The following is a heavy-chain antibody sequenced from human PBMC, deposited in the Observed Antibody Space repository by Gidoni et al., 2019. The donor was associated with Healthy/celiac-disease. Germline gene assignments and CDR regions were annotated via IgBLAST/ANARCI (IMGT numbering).Heavy chain of an antibody. CDR3: AKTGNSGYCSSTSCYTGAFDI. D-gene: IGHD2-2*02. CDR2: IRWNSGSI. J-gene: IGHJ3*02. CDR1: GFTFADYA. Sequence: EVQLVESGGGLVQPGRSPRLPGAAAGFTFADYAMHGVRQAPGKGLEWVSGIRWNSGSIGYADSVKGRFTISRDNAKNSLYLQMNSLRAEDTALYYCAKTGNSGYCSSTSCYTGAFDIWGQGTMVTVSS. V-gene: IGHV3-9*01.